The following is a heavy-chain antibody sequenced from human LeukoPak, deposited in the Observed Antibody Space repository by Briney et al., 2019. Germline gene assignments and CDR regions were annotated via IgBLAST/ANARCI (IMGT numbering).Heavy chain of an antibody. CDR2: IKSDGSSA. Sequence: GGSLRLSCAASGFTFSMYYMHWVRHAPGKGLVWVSYIKSDGSSANYADSVKGRFTISRDNSKNTLYLEMNSLRAEDTAVYYCARDRYSSGWADAFDIWGQGTMVTVSS. D-gene: IGHD6-19*01. J-gene: IGHJ3*02. CDR1: GFTFSMYY. CDR3: ARDRYSSGWADAFDI. V-gene: IGHV3-74*01.